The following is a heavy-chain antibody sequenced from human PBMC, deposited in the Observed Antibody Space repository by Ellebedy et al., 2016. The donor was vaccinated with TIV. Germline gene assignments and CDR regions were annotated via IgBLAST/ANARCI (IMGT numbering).Heavy chain of an antibody. CDR2: ISGNNGNT. V-gene: IGHV1-18*04. Sequence: ASVKVSCKASGYTFTSYGITWVRQAPGQGLEWMGWISGNNGNTNYAQKLQGRVTMTTDTSTRTVYMELRSLRSDDTAVYYCARDRFSYYYMDVWGKGTTVTVSS. J-gene: IGHJ6*03. CDR1: GYTFTSYG. CDR3: ARDRFSYYYMDV.